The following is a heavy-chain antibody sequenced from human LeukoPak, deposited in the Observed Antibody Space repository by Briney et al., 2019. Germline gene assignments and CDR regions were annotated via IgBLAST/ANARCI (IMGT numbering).Heavy chain of an antibody. CDR3: ARVPLDDFWSGYTWFDP. CDR2: INTYIGNT. V-gene: IGHV1-18*01. CDR1: GYTFTNYG. Sequence: GASVKVSCKASGYTFTNYGISWVRQAPGQGLEWMGWINTYIGNTNYEQKLQGRVTITTDTSTTTAYMELRSLRSDDAAVYYCARVPLDDFWSGYTWFDPWGQGTLVTVSS. D-gene: IGHD3-3*01. J-gene: IGHJ5*02.